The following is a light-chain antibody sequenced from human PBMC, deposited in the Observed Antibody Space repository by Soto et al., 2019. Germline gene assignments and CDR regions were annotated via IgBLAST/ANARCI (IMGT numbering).Light chain of an antibody. CDR3: QQGSNWPPLT. CDR2: DAS. V-gene: IGKV3-11*01. Sequence: EIVLTQCPATLSLSPGERATLSCRASQSVSSYLAWYQQKPGQAPRLLIYDASNRATGIPARFSGSGSGTDFTLTISSLEPEDFAVYYCQQGSNWPPLTFGGGTKVEIK. CDR1: QSVSSY. J-gene: IGKJ4*01.